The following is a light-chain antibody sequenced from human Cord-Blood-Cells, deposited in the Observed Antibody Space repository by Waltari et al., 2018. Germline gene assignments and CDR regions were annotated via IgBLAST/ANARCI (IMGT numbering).Light chain of an antibody. V-gene: IGKV1-33*01. CDR1: QDISNY. CDR2: DAS. Sequence: DIQMTQSPSSLSASLGDRVTITCQASQDISNYLNWYKQKPGKAPKLLIYDASNVETGVPSRFSGSGSGTEFTCTISSLQPEDIATYYCQQYDNLPAFTFGTGTKVDIK. CDR3: QQYDNLPAFT. J-gene: IGKJ3*01.